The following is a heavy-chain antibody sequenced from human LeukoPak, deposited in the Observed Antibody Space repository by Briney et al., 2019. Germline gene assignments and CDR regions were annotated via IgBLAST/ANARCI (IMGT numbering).Heavy chain of an antibody. CDR1: GFTFSNAW. CDR3: ITFSMIVVVITD. Sequence: GGSLRLSCAASGFTFSNAWMSWVRQAPGKGLEWVGRIISKTDGGTTDYAANVKGRFTISRDDLKNTLYLQMNSLKTEDTAVYYCITFSMIVVVITDWGQGTLVTVSS. V-gene: IGHV3-15*01. CDR2: IISKTDGGTT. J-gene: IGHJ4*02. D-gene: IGHD3-22*01.